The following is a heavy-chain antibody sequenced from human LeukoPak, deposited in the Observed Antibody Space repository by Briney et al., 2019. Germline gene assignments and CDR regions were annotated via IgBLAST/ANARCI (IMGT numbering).Heavy chain of an antibody. Sequence: PGGSLRLSCAASGFTFDDYGMSWVRQAPGKGLEWVANIKKDGSEKYYVDSVKGRFTISRDNAKTSLYLQMNSLRAEDTAVYFCARALSGITGYTYGRGIDYWGQGTLVTVSS. CDR2: IKKDGSEK. CDR1: GFTFDDYG. J-gene: IGHJ4*02. V-gene: IGHV3-7*01. D-gene: IGHD5-18*01. CDR3: ARALSGITGYTYGRGIDY.